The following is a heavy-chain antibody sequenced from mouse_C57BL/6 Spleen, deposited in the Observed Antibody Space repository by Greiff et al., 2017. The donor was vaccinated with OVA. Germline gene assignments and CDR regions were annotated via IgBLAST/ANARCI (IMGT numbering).Heavy chain of an antibody. J-gene: IGHJ3*01. CDR3: ARSSLRGFAY. D-gene: IGHD1-2*01. CDR2: INPGSGGT. V-gene: IGHV1-54*01. Sequence: VQLQQSGAELVRPGTSVKVSCKASGYAFTNYLIEWVKQRPGQGLEWIGVINPGSGGTNYNEQFKGKATLTADKSSSTAYMQLSSLTSEDSAVYFCARSSLRGFAYWGQGTLVTVSA. CDR1: GYAFTNYL.